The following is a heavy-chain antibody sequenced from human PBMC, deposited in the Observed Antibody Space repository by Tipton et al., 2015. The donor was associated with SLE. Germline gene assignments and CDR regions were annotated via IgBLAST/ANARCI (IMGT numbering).Heavy chain of an antibody. CDR2: IYYTGTT. CDR1: GGSISSSTYY. Sequence: TLSLTCAVPGGSISSSTYYWGWIRQPPGKGLEWVGSIYYTGTTYYTPSLKSRVTISVDTSKNQFALRLRSVTAADTAVYYCARPDYCAGGTCYLDWGQGILVTVSS. CDR3: ARPDYCAGGTCYLD. D-gene: IGHD2-8*02. V-gene: IGHV4-39*06. J-gene: IGHJ4*02.